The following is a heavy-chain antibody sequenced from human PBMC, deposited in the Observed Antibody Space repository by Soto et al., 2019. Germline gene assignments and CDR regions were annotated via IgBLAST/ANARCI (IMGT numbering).Heavy chain of an antibody. CDR2: INPSGGST. J-gene: IGHJ4*02. CDR1: GYTFTSYY. V-gene: IGHV1-46*01. CDR3: ARGKLGYCSGGSCCQRDRPFDY. D-gene: IGHD2-15*01. Sequence: ASVKVSCKASGYTFTSYYMHWVRQAPGQGLEWMGIINPSGGSTSYAQRFQGRVTMTRDTSTSTVYMELSSLRSEDTAVYYCARGKLGYCSGGSCCQRDRPFDYWGQGTLVTVSS.